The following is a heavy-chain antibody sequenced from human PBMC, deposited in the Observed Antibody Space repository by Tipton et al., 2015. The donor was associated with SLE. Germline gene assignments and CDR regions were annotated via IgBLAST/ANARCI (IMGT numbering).Heavy chain of an antibody. V-gene: IGHV1-46*01. J-gene: IGHJ4*02. CDR1: GYTFTGYY. CDR3: AREMAHFYDSSGFDY. Sequence: QSGAEVKKPGASVKVSCKASGYTFTGYYMHWVRQAPGHGLEWMGIINPSGGSTSYAQKFQGRVTMTRDTSTSTVYMELSSLRSEDTAVYYCAREMAHFYDSSGFDYWGQGTLVTVSS. CDR2: INPSGGST. D-gene: IGHD3-22*01.